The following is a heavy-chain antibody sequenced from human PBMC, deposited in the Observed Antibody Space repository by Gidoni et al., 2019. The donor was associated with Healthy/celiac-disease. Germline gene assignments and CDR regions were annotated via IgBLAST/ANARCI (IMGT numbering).Heavy chain of an antibody. CDR1: GFTFSSYW. CDR2: IKQDGSEK. D-gene: IGHD3-10*01. J-gene: IGHJ3*02. V-gene: IGHV3-7*01. Sequence: EVQLVASGGGLVQPGGSLRLSCAASGFTFSSYWMSWVRQAPGKGLEWVANIKQDGSEKYYVDSVKGRFTISRDNAKNSLYLQMNSLRAEDTAVYYCARRAGMPYYYGSGSYYMTSAFDIWGQGTMVTVSS. CDR3: ARRAGMPYYYGSGSYYMTSAFDI.